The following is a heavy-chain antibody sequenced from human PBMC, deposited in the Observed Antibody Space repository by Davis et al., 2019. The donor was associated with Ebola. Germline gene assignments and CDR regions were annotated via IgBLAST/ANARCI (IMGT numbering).Heavy chain of an antibody. J-gene: IGHJ4*02. V-gene: IGHV3-11*06. D-gene: IGHD3-9*01. CDR3: ARVTYYDILTGLDY. CDR2: ISSSSSYT. CDR1: GFTFSDYY. Sequence: PGGSLRLSCAASGFTFSDYYMSWIRQAPGKGLEWVSYISSSSSYTNYADSVKGRFTISRDNAKNSLYLQMNSLRAEDTAVYYCARVTYYDILTGLDYWGQGTLVTVSS.